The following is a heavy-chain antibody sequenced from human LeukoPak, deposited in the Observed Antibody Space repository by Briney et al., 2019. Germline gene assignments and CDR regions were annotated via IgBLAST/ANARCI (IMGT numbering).Heavy chain of an antibody. D-gene: IGHD1-26*01. CDR1: GFTFTSHT. CDR3: AKDAVGATAYYFDY. Sequence: GGSLRLSCAASGFTFTSHTMSWVRQAPEKGLEWVSALGSSGVTTFYADSVKGRFTISRDNSKNTLYLQMNSLRAEDTAAYYCAKDAVGATAYYFDYWGQGTLVTVSS. J-gene: IGHJ4*02. CDR2: LGSSGVTT. V-gene: IGHV3-23*01.